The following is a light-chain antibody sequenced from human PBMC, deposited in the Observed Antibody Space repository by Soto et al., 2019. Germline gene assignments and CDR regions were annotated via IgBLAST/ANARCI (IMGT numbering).Light chain of an antibody. J-gene: IGKJ1*01. Sequence: EIVLTQSPGTLSLSPGERATLSCRASRSVSINYVAWYQRKPGQAPRLLIYGASSRATDIPRRFSGSGSGTDFTLTTTRLEPVDFAVYYCQQYGSSPPTFGQGTKVESK. CDR1: RSVSINY. CDR3: QQYGSSPPT. CDR2: GAS. V-gene: IGKV3-20*01.